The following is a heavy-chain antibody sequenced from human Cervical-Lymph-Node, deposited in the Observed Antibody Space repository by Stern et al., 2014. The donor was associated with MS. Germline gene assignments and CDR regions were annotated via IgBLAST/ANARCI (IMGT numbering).Heavy chain of an antibody. Sequence: QVQLQESGPGLVKPSQTLSLTCTVSGGSINIGDYYWCWIRHLPGEGLEWVGYIYNIGSTSYNSSLKSRVSISVDTSKNQFSLNLNSVTAADTAVYYCAGGTVAGLFDFWGQGMLVTVSS. V-gene: IGHV4-31*03. D-gene: IGHD6-19*01. CDR3: AGGTVAGLFDF. J-gene: IGHJ4*02. CDR1: GGSINIGDYY. CDR2: IYNIGST.